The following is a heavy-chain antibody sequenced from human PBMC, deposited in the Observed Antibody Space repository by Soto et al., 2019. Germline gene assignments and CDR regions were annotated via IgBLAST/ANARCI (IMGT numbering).Heavy chain of an antibody. CDR3: ARASDSNSRYYYYYYYMDV. V-gene: IGHV4-59*01. Sequence: PVKTSETLSLTCTVSGGSISSYYWSWIRQPPGKGLEWIGYIYYSGSTNYNPSLKSRVTISVDTSKNQVSLKLSSVTAADTAVYYCARASDSNSRYYYYYYYMDVWGKGTTVTVS. D-gene: IGHD4-4*01. J-gene: IGHJ6*03. CDR2: IYYSGST. CDR1: GGSISSYY.